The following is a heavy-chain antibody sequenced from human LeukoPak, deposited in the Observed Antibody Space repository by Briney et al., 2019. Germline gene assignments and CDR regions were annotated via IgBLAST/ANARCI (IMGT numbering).Heavy chain of an antibody. CDR3: ARDRHGAFDI. V-gene: IGHV3-21*01. CDR1: GFTVSSNY. J-gene: IGHJ3*02. Sequence: AGGSLRLSCAASGFTVSSNYMSWVRQAPGKGLEWVSSISSSSSYIYYADSVKGRFTISRDNAKNSLYLQMNSLRAEDTAVYYCARDRHGAFDIWGQGTMVTVSS. CDR2: ISSSSSYI.